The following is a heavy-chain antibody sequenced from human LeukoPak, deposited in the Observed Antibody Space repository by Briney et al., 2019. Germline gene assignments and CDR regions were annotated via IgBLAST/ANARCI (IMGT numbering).Heavy chain of an antibody. J-gene: IGHJ4*02. CDR3: ARVVLTLFDY. D-gene: IGHD3-16*01. CDR2: INHSGSI. Sequence: PSETLSLTCAVYGGSFSGYYWSWIRQPPGKGLEWIGEINHSGSINYNPSLKSRVTISVDTSKNQFSLKLSSVTAADTAVYYCARVVLTLFDYWGQGTLVTVSS. CDR1: GGSFSGYY. V-gene: IGHV4-34*01.